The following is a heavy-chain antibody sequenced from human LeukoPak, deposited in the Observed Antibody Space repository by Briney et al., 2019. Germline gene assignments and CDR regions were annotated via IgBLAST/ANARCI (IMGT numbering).Heavy chain of an antibody. CDR2: ITLIGVYK. D-gene: IGHD3-10*01. V-gene: IGHV3-30*18. Sequence: GGSLRLSWAASGFTYRSYGMHWVRQAPGKGLEWVVLITLIGVYKYKRGSMKGGFTISRDNSNATLYLRMNSLRADDTAVYYCAKARISMVRSSDIDDWGQGTLVTVSS. CDR3: AKARISMVRSSDIDD. CDR1: GFTYRSYG. J-gene: IGHJ4*02.